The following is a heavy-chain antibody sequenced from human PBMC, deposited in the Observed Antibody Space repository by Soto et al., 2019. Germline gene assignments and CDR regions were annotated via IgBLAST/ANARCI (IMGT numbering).Heavy chain of an antibody. CDR1: GFTFSSYG. D-gene: IGHD3-22*01. CDR3: AKVPNDRSGYYSY. Sequence: QVQLVESGGGVVQPGRSLRLSCAASGFTFSSYGMHWVRQAPGKGLEWVAVISYDGSNKYYADSVKGRFTISRDNSKNTLYLQMNSLRAEDTAVYYCAKVPNDRSGYYSYWGQGTLVTVSS. J-gene: IGHJ4*02. CDR2: ISYDGSNK. V-gene: IGHV3-30*18.